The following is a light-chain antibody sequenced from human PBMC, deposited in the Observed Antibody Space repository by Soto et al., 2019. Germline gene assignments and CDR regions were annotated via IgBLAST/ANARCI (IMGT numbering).Light chain of an antibody. CDR2: LGS. CDR3: MQALQTPVT. J-gene: IGKJ4*01. Sequence: DIVMTQSPLSLPVTPGEPASISCRSSQSLLHSNGYNYLDWYLQKPGQSPQLLIYLGSNRASGVPDRFSGSGSGTDFTLNISRVEAEDVGVYYCMQALQTPVTFGGGTKVEIK. V-gene: IGKV2-28*01. CDR1: QSLLHSNGYNY.